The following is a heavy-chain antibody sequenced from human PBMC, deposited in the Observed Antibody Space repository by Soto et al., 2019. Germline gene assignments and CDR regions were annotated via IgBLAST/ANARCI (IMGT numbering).Heavy chain of an antibody. CDR3: ARRWGGTCHY. D-gene: IGHD2-21*01. Sequence: PSETLSLTCSVSGGSISPHYWTWFRQPPGKGLEWIGYVYYSGSTNYNPSLKSRVTISVDTSKNQFSLKLSSVTAADTAVYYCARRWGGTCHYWGQGTLVTVSS. CDR2: VYYSGST. V-gene: IGHV4-59*11. CDR1: GGSISPHY. J-gene: IGHJ4*02.